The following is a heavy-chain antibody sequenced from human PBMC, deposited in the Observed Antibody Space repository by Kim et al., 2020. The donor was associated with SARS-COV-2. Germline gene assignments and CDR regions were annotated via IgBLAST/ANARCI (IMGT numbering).Heavy chain of an antibody. Sequence: GGSLRLSCAASGFTFDDYAMHWVRQAPGKGLEWVSGISWNSGSIGYADSVKGRFTISRDNAKNSLYLKMNSLRAEDTALYYCAKGPYSSSATSYFDYWGQGTLVTVSS. CDR3: AKGPYSSSATSYFDY. D-gene: IGHD6-13*01. V-gene: IGHV3-9*01. CDR2: ISWNSGSI. J-gene: IGHJ4*02. CDR1: GFTFDDYA.